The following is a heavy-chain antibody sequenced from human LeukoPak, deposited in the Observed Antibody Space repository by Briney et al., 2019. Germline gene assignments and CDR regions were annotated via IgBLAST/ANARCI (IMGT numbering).Heavy chain of an antibody. CDR3: ARANPLYCSSTTCLFDY. J-gene: IGHJ4*02. D-gene: IGHD2-2*01. Sequence: ASVKVSCKASGYTFTGYYMHWVRQDPGRGVEWMGWINPNSGDTNYAQKFRGRVTMTRDTSISTAPMELCRLRSDDTAVYYCARANPLYCSSTTCLFDYWGQGTLVTVSS. CDR2: INPNSGDT. V-gene: IGHV1-2*02. CDR1: GYTFTGYY.